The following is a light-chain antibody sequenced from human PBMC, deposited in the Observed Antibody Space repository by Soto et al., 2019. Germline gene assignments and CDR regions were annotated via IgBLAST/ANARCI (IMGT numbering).Light chain of an antibody. CDR1: SSDVGGYNY. J-gene: IGLJ2*01. CDR3: SSYTGTNTVL. CDR2: DVS. V-gene: IGLV2-14*03. Sequence: QSALTQPASVSGSPGQSITISCTGTSSDVGGYNYVSWYQQHPGKVPKLMVYDVSSRPSGVSNRFSGSKSGNTASLTISGLQAEDEADYYCSSYTGTNTVLFGGGTKFTVL.